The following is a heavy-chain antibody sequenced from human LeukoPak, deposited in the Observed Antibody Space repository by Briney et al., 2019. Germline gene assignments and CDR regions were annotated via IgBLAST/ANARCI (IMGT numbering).Heavy chain of an antibody. J-gene: IGHJ1*01. CDR2: VNADGSDT. V-gene: IGHV3-7*01. Sequence: GGSLRLSCEASGFTFSSDWMGWVRQAPGKGLEWVANVNADGSDTYHVDSVKGRFIISRSNAKKSLFLQMNSLRVEDTALYYCVRWGVTAGMQDWGQGTLITVS. CDR3: VRWGVTAGMQD. D-gene: IGHD6-19*01. CDR1: GFTFSSDW.